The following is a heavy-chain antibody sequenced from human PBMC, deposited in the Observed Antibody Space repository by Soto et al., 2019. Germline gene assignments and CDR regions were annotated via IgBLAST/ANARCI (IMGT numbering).Heavy chain of an antibody. J-gene: IGHJ4*02. CDR3: AREYTYGSNFFDC. V-gene: IGHV4-59*12. CDR2: ISHSGST. D-gene: IGHD5-18*01. Sequence: SETLSLTCTVSGCSISSYYWSWIRQHPGEGLEWIGYISHSGSTYYNPSLKSRVIISVDTSKNQFSLSLTSVTAADTAVYYCAREYTYGSNFFDCWGQGALVTVSS. CDR1: GCSISSYY.